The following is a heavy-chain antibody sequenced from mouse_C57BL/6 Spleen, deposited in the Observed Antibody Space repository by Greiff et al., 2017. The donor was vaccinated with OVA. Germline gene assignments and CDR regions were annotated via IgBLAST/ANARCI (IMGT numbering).Heavy chain of an antibody. J-gene: IGHJ4*01. D-gene: IGHD2-4*01. V-gene: IGHV1-39*01. CDR2: INPNYGTT. CDR1: GYSFTDYN. Sequence: EVQRVESGPELVKPGASVKISCKASGYSFTDYNMNWVKQSNGKSLEWIGVINPNYGTTSYNQKFKGKATLTVDQSSSTAYMQLNSLTSEYSAVYYCARPRGYDYDSYAMDYWGQGTSVTVSS. CDR3: ARPRGYDYDSYAMDY.